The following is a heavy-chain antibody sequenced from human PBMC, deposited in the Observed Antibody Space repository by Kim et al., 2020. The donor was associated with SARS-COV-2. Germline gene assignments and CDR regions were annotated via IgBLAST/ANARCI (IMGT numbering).Heavy chain of an antibody. CDR3: ARGRSAYAVWYFDY. Sequence: SVKVSCKASGGTFSSYAISWVRQAPGQGLEWMGGIIPIFGTANYAQKFQGRVTITADESTSTAYMELSSLRSEDTAVYYCARGRSAYAVWYFDYWGQGTLVTVSS. J-gene: IGHJ4*02. V-gene: IGHV1-69*13. CDR2: IIPIFGTA. CDR1: GGTFSSYA. D-gene: IGHD5-12*01.